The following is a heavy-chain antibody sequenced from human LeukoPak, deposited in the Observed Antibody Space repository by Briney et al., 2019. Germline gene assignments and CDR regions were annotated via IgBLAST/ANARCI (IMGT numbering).Heavy chain of an antibody. CDR3: AREFQGATGTWLTATTVTTYFDY. V-gene: IGHV1-2*02. Sequence: GASVKVSCKASGYTFTGYYMHWVRQAPGQGLEWMGWINPNSGGTNYAQKFQGRVTMTRDTSISTAYMELSRLRSDDTAVYYCAREFQGATGTWLTATTVTTYFDYWGQGTLVTVSS. CDR2: INPNSGGT. D-gene: IGHD4-17*01. J-gene: IGHJ4*02. CDR1: GYTFTGYY.